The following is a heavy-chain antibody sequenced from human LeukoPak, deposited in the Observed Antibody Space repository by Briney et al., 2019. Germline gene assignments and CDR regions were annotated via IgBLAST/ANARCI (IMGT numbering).Heavy chain of an antibody. Sequence: SETLSLTCTVSGGSISSYYWSWIRQPPGKGLEWIGYIYYSGSTNYNPSLKSRVTISVDTSKNQFSLKLSSVTAADTAVYYCARHNFSLKVIPYYFDYWGRGTLVTVSS. CDR2: IYYSGST. CDR1: GGSISSYY. V-gene: IGHV4-59*08. CDR3: ARHNFSLKVIPYYFDY. D-gene: IGHD3-16*02. J-gene: IGHJ4*02.